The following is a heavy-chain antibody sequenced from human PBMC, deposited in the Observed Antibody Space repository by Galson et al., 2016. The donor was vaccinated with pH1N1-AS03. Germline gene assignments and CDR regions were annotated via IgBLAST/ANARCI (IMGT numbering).Heavy chain of an antibody. J-gene: IGHJ3*02. Sequence: QSGAEVTKPGESLRISCKGSGYPFTSYWINWVRQMPGKGLEWIGRIDPSDSYINYSPAFEGRVTISSDKSTTTAYLQWNDLKSADTAVYFCATGHYYSGLYRDALDTWGQGTRVTVSS. CDR2: IDPSDSYI. D-gene: IGHD1-26*01. V-gene: IGHV5-10-1*01. CDR1: GYPFTSYW. CDR3: ATGHYYSGLYRDALDT.